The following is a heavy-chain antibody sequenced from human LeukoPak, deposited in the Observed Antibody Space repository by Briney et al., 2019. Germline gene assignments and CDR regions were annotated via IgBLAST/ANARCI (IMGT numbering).Heavy chain of an antibody. V-gene: IGHV4-59*01. CDR2: IYYSGST. J-gene: IGHJ5*02. CDR1: GGSLSRYY. CDR3: ARVSMAPFTGPTGLNWFDP. D-gene: IGHD2-8*02. Sequence: SETLSLTCTVSGGSLSRYYSSSIWHPPGKGLEWSGDIYYSGSTNYNPSLTSRVTISVDTSKNQCSPKLSSVTAADPDVYYCARVSMAPFTGPTGLNWFDPWGQGTLVTVSS.